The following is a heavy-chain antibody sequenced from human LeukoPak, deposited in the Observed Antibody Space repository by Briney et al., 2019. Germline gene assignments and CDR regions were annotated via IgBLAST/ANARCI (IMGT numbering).Heavy chain of an antibody. J-gene: IGHJ5*02. CDR1: GGSFSGYY. CDR2: INHSGST. D-gene: IGHD6-13*01. CDR3: ARGRHYSSSWTNCFDP. Sequence: SETLSLTCAVYGGSFSGYYWSWIRQPPGKGLEWIGDINHSGSTNYNPSLKNRVTISVDTSKKQLSLKLSSVTAADTAVYYCARGRHYSSSWTNCFDPGGQGTLVTVSS. V-gene: IGHV4-34*01.